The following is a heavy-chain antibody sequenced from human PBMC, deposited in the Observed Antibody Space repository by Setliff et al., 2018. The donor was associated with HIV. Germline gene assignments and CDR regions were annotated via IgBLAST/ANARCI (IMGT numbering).Heavy chain of an antibody. CDR1: GGSIRSSSYY. CDR2: IYYSGST. D-gene: IGHD1-1*01. J-gene: IGHJ4*02. CDR3: ARQPGRRNFDY. V-gene: IGHV4-39*01. Sequence: SETLSLTCTVSGGSIRSSSYYWGWIRQPPGKGLEWIGSIYYSGSTYYNPSLKSRVTISVDTSKNQFSLKLSSVTAADTAVYYCARQPGRRNFDYWGQGTLVTVSS.